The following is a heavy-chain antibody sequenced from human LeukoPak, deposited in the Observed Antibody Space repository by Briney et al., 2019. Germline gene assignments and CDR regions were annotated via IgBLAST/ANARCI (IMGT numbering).Heavy chain of an antibody. CDR1: GFTFNSYA. V-gene: IGHV3-23*01. D-gene: IGHD2-2*01. CDR2: ITGGCGNI. J-gene: IGHJ5*02. CDR3: AKCVAVVPSVLRGFGP. Sequence: GGPLRLSCAASGFTFNSYAMTWLRQAPGKGLEWVSGITGGCGNIYYADTVKGRFTIERDNPKNRLYLHMHSRRAHDTAVYYWAKCVAVVPSVLRGFGPCGEGTLVTVSS.